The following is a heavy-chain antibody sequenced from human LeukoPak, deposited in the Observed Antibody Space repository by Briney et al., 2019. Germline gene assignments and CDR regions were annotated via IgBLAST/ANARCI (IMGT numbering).Heavy chain of an antibody. Sequence: PGRSLRLSCAASGFTFSSYGMHWVRQAPGKGLEWVAFIQNDGSNKYYVDSVKGRFTISRDNSKNTLYLQMNSLRVEDTAVYYCARGRRSSIPDAFDIWDQGTMVTVSS. D-gene: IGHD6-6*01. CDR2: IQNDGSNK. CDR1: GFTFSSYG. J-gene: IGHJ3*02. CDR3: ARGRRSSIPDAFDI. V-gene: IGHV3-30*02.